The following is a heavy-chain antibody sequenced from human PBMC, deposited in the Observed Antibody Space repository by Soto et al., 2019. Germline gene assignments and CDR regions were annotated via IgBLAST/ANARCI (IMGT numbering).Heavy chain of an antibody. V-gene: IGHV3-33*01. J-gene: IGHJ4*02. CDR3: ARATGDRYQPLFYY. Sequence: WGSLRLSCSASGLTLYRYGMHWVRQAPGKGLEWVAVIWYDGSNKYYADSVKGRFTISRDNSKNTLYLQMNSLRAEDTAVYYCARATGDRYQPLFYYWGQGTLVTVSS. D-gene: IGHD2-2*01. CDR1: GLTLYRYG. CDR2: IWYDGSNK.